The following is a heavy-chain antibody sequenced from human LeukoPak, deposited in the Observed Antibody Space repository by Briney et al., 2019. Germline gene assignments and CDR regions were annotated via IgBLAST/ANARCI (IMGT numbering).Heavy chain of an antibody. CDR3: ARALGYCSSTSCYLYWFDL. CDR2: MNPNSGNT. D-gene: IGHD2-2*01. Sequence: ASVKVSCKASGYPFTSYDLHWVRQATGQGLEWMGWMNPNSGNTGYAQKFQGRVTMTRYASISTAYMELSSLRSEDTAVYYCARALGYCSSTSCYLYWFDLWGQGTLVTVSS. V-gene: IGHV1-8*02. J-gene: IGHJ5*02. CDR1: GYPFTSYD.